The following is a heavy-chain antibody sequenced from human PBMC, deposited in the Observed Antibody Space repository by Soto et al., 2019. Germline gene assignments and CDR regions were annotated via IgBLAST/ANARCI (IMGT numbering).Heavy chain of an antibody. J-gene: IGHJ4*02. D-gene: IGHD3-22*01. CDR2: IRSKAYGGTT. V-gene: IGHV3-49*04. Sequence: QSGGSLRLSCTASGFTFGDYAMSWVRQAPGKGLEWVGFIRSKAYGGTTEYAASVKGRFTISRDDSKSIAYLQMNSLKTEDTAVYYCTRDDSGYFDYWGQGTLVTVSS. CDR1: GFTFGDYA. CDR3: TRDDSGYFDY.